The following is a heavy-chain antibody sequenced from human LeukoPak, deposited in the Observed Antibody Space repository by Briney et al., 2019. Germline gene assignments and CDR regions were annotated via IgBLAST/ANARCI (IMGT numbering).Heavy chain of an antibody. CDR1: GGTFSSYA. V-gene: IGHV1-69*05. Sequence: SVKVSCKASGGTFSSYAISWVRQAPGQGLEWMGGIIPIFGTANYAQKFQGRVTITTDESTSTAYMELSSLRSEDTAVYYCARGGVEVGLAFDIWGQGTMVTVSS. CDR3: ARGGVEVGLAFDI. D-gene: IGHD3-10*01. J-gene: IGHJ3*02. CDR2: IIPIFGTA.